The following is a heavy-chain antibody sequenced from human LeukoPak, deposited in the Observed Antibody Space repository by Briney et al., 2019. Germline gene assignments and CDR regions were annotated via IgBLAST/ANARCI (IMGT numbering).Heavy chain of an antibody. V-gene: IGHV3-11*04. CDR2: MSSSGSTI. CDR3: ARESRQWLVLGGVDY. Sequence: GGSLRLSCAASGFTFNDYYMSWIRQAPGKGLEWVSYMSSSGSTIYYADSVKGRFTISRDNAKNSLYLQMNSLRAEDTVVYYCARESRQWLVLGGVDYWGQGTLVTVSS. J-gene: IGHJ4*02. CDR1: GFTFNDYY. D-gene: IGHD6-19*01.